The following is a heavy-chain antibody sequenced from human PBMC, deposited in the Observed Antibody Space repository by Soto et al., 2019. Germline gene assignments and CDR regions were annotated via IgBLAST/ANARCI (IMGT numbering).Heavy chain of an antibody. D-gene: IGHD3-9*01. V-gene: IGHV1-69*01. CDR2: IIPIFGTA. Sequence: QVQLVQSGAEGKKPGSSVQVSCTAAGVPFSSSAIIWVRQAPGQGLEWMGGIIPIFGTANYAQKFQGRVTITADESTSTAYMELSSLISEDKAVYYCARRAYYEILTGQSIWFDPWGQGTLVTVSS. J-gene: IGHJ5*02. CDR3: ARRAYYEILTGQSIWFDP. CDR1: GVPFSSSA.